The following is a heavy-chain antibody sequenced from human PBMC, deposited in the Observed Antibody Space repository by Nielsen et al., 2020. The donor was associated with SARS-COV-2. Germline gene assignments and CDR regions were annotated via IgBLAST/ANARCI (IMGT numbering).Heavy chain of an antibody. V-gene: IGHV4-4*02. CDR1: GGSISSSNW. D-gene: IGHD3-22*01. Sequence: SETLSLTCAVSGGSISSSNWWSWVRPPPGKGLEWIGEIYHSGSTNYNPSLKSRVTISVDKSKNQFSLKLSSVTAADTAVYYCVGGWLTYGMDVWGQGTTVTVSS. CDR3: VGGWLTYGMDV. CDR2: IYHSGST. J-gene: IGHJ6*02.